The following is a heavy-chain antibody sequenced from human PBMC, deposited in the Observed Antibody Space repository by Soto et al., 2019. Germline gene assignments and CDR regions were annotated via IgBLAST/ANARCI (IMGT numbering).Heavy chain of an antibody. CDR3: AKRSSSSTFDY. CDR1: GFTFSSYA. J-gene: IGHJ4*02. CDR2: ISGSDDST. Sequence: EVQLLESGGGLVQPGESLRLSCAASGFTFSSYAMSWVRQAPGKGLEWVSVISGSDDSTYYADSVKGRFTISRDNSKNTLYLQMNSLRAEDTAVDYCAKRSSSSTFDYWGQGTLVTFSS. D-gene: IGHD6-6*01. V-gene: IGHV3-23*01.